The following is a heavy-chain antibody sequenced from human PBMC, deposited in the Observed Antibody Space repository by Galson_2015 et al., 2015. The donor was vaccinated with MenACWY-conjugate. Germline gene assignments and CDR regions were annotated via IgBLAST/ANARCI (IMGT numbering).Heavy chain of an antibody. CDR3: ARIAAAVTEHYFDY. CDR2: IKQGGSEK. CDR1: GFTLGTYW. J-gene: IGHJ4*02. V-gene: IGHV3-7*01. D-gene: IGHD6-13*01. Sequence: SLRLSCAASGFTLGTYWMSWVRQAPGKGLEWVANIKQGGSEKYYVDSVKGRFAISRDNAESSLYLQMNSLRAEDTAVYYCARIAAAVTEHYFDYWGQGTLVTASS.